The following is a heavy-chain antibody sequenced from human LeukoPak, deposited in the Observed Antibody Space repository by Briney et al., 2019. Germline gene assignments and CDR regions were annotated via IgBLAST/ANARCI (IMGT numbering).Heavy chain of an antibody. CDR2: IIPILGIA. Sequence: SVKVSCKASGGTFSSYTISWVRQAPGQGLEWMGRIIPILGIANYAQKFQGRVTSTADKSTSTAYMELSSLRSEDTAVYYCARDSSSWYPFGYWGQGTLVTVSS. CDR1: GGTFSSYT. D-gene: IGHD6-13*01. CDR3: ARDSSSWYPFGY. J-gene: IGHJ4*02. V-gene: IGHV1-69*04.